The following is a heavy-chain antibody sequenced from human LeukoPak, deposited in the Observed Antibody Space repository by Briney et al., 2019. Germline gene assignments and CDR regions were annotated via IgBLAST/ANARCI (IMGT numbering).Heavy chain of an antibody. J-gene: IGHJ4*02. CDR3: ARRGIAAAVDY. CDR2: IYYSGST. Sequence: RPSETLSLTCTVSGGSISSYYWSWIRQPPGKGLEWIGYIYYSGSTNYNPSLKSRVTISVDTSKNQFSLKLSSVTAADTAVYYCARRGIAAAVDYWGQGTLVTVSS. D-gene: IGHD6-13*01. CDR1: GGSISSYY. V-gene: IGHV4-59*08.